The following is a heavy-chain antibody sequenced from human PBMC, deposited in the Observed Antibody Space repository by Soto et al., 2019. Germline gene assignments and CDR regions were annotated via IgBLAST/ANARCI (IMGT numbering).Heavy chain of an antibody. D-gene: IGHD3-3*02. Sequence: QVQLVQSGAEVKKPGSSVKVSCKASGDTFSTYTITWVRQAPGQGLEWMGGIIPRSGTSNYAQKFQGRVTITADESTSTAYMELSSLRSEDTAVYYWAREGLVLAPSTGNSDHYSYAMDVWGQGTTVTVSS. J-gene: IGHJ6*02. V-gene: IGHV1-69*12. CDR3: AREGLVLAPSTGNSDHYSYAMDV. CDR2: IIPRSGTS. CDR1: GDTFSTYT.